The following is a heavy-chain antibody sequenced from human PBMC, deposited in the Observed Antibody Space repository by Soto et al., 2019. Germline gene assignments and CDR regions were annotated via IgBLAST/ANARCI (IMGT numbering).Heavy chain of an antibody. CDR2: INHSGST. CDR1: GRSFSGYY. Sequence: SETLSLTCAVYGRSFSGYYWSWIRQPPGKGLEWIGEINHSGSTNYNPSLKSRVTISVDTSKNQFSLKLSSVTAADTAVYYCARDRAQCSSTSCYTFDYWGQGTLVTVSS. V-gene: IGHV4-34*01. CDR3: ARDRAQCSSTSCYTFDY. D-gene: IGHD2-2*02. J-gene: IGHJ4*02.